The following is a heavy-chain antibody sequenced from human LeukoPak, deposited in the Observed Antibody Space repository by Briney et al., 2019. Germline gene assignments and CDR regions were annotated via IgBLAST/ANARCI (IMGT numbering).Heavy chain of an antibody. V-gene: IGHV3-21*01. J-gene: IGHJ4*02. CDR2: IGSSSSYI. Sequence: GGSLRLSCAASGFTFSSYSMNWVRQAPGKGLEWVSSIGSSSSYIYYADSVEGRFTISRDNAKNSLYLQMNSLRAEDTAVYYCAVAEDYWGQGTLVTVSS. CDR3: AVAEDY. CDR1: GFTFSSYS. D-gene: IGHD6-19*01.